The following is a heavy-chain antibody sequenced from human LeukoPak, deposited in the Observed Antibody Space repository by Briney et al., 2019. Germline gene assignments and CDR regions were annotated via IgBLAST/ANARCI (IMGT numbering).Heavy chain of an antibody. Sequence: SQTLSLTCTVSGGSITSGNNYWNWIRQSSGKGLEWIGFIYSGGRTNYNPFLRSRVVISADASKNQISLRVESMTAADTAVYYCVKAPTVAGSYGWFDPWGQGTLVTVSS. CDR1: GGSITSGNNY. V-gene: IGHV4-30-4*01. J-gene: IGHJ5*02. CDR2: IYSGGRT. CDR3: VKAPTVAGSYGWFDP. D-gene: IGHD5-18*01.